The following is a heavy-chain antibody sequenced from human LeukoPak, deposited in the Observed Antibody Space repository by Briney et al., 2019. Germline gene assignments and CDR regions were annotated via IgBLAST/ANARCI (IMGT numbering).Heavy chain of an antibody. CDR1: GGSISSYY. D-gene: IGHD3-10*01. Sequence: SETLSLTCTVSGGSISSYYWSWIRQPAGKGLEWIGRIYTSGSTNYNPSLKSRVTMSVDTSKNQLSLKMSSVTAADTAVYYCARDAAYYYGSGSYRNGIDYWGQGSLVTVSS. V-gene: IGHV4-4*07. CDR2: IYTSGST. CDR3: ARDAAYYYGSGSYRNGIDY. J-gene: IGHJ4*02.